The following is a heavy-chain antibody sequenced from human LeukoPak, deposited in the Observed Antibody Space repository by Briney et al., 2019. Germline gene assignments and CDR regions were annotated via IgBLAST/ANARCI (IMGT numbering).Heavy chain of an antibody. CDR3: ARGTRRFLEWLSAYYFDY. D-gene: IGHD3-3*01. Sequence: ASVKVSCKASGYTFTGYYMHWVRQAPGQGLEWMGWINPNSGGTNYAQKLQGRVTMTTDTSTSTAYMELRSLRSDDTAVYYCARGTRRFLEWLSAYYFDYWGQGTLVTVSS. J-gene: IGHJ4*02. V-gene: IGHV1-2*02. CDR1: GYTFTGYY. CDR2: INPNSGGT.